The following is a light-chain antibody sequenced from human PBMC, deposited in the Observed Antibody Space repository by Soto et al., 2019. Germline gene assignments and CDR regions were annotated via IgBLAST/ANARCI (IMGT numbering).Light chain of an antibody. V-gene: IGKV3-20*01. CDR2: GAS. CDR1: QVIGSRY. CDR3: QQFGSSIPHT. Sequence: EIVRTQSPGTLSLSPGERATISCRASQVIGSRYLAWYHQKSGQAPRLLIYGASSRATGIPDRFSGSGSWTDFTLTIRRLEPEDFGVYYCQQFGSSIPHTFGQGTKLEIQ. J-gene: IGKJ2*01.